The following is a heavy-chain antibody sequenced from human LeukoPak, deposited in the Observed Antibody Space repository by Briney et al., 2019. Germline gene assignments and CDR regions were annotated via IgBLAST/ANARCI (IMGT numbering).Heavy chain of an antibody. J-gene: IGHJ4*02. CDR3: AKMGYSSSSGDY. Sequence: GGSLRLSCAASGFTFSSYGMHWVRQAPGKGLEWVAVISYDGSNKYYADSVKGRFTISRDNSKNTLYLQMNSLRAEDTAVYYCAKMGYSSSSGDYWGQGTLVTVSS. CDR2: ISYDGSNK. D-gene: IGHD6-6*01. V-gene: IGHV3-30*18. CDR1: GFTFSSYG.